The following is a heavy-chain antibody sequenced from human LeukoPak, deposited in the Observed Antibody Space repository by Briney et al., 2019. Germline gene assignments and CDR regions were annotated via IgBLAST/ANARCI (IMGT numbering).Heavy chain of an antibody. Sequence: PSETLSLTCSVSGGPISSYYWSWIRQPPGKGLEWIGYVFNSGRTNYSPSLSSRVTMSVDTSKNQFSLKLSSLTAADTAVYYCAGRQHIVVVTATRGSFDMWGQGTMVTVSS. CDR2: VFNSGRT. CDR3: AGRQHIVVVTATRGSFDM. CDR1: GGPISSYY. J-gene: IGHJ3*02. V-gene: IGHV4-59*01. D-gene: IGHD2-21*02.